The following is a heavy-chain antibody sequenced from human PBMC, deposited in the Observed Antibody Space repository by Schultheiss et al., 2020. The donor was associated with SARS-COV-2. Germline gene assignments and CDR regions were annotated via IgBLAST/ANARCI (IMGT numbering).Heavy chain of an antibody. D-gene: IGHD4-17*01. CDR2: ISYDGSNK. J-gene: IGHJ4*02. Sequence: GGSLRLSCAASGFTLSSHGMHWVRQAPGKGLEWVAVISYDGSNKYYADSVKGRFTISRDNSKNTLYLQMNSLRAEDTAVYYCARDYLLTTVIDYWGQGTLVTVSS. CDR3: ARDYLLTTVIDY. V-gene: IGHV3-30*03. CDR1: GFTLSSHG.